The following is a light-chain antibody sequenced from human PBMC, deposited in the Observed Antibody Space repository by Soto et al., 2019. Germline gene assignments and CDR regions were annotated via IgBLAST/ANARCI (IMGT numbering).Light chain of an antibody. CDR3: QQYNNWPRT. CDR1: QSVSSN. V-gene: IGKV3-15*01. J-gene: IGKJ1*01. CDR2: GAS. Sequence: EIVMTQSPATLSVSPGERATLSCRASQSVSSNLAWYQQKPGQAPRLLIYGASTRATGIPARFSGSGSGTEFTLTISCLKSEDFAVYYCQQYNNWPRTFGQGTKVEIK.